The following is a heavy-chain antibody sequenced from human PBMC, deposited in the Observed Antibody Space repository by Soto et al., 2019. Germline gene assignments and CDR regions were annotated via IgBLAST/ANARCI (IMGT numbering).Heavy chain of an antibody. J-gene: IGHJ6*03. V-gene: IGHV3-30*18. CDR3: AKAGHQLRYYYYYMDV. Sequence: ESGGGVVQPGRSLRLSCAASGFTFSSYGMHWVRQAPGKGLEWVAVISYDGSNKYYADSVKGRFTISRDNSKNTLYLQMNSLRAEDTAVYYCAKAGHQLRYYYYYMDVWGKGTTVTVSS. CDR2: ISYDGSNK. CDR1: GFTFSSYG. D-gene: IGHD2-2*01.